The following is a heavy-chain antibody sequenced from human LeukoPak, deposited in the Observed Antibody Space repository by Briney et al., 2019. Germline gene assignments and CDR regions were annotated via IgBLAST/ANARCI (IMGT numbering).Heavy chain of an antibody. CDR1: GGSITGSSYY. J-gene: IGHJ4*02. CDR3: ARQYYDNTGHYYFDY. CDR2: MYYSGST. Sequence: PSETLSLTCTVSGGSITGSSYYWGWIRQPPGKGLEWIGSMYYSGSTYYNPSLKSRLTISVDTSKNQFSLKLTSVTAADTAVYYCARQYYDNTGHYYFDYWGQGTLVTVSS. V-gene: IGHV4-39*01. D-gene: IGHD3-22*01.